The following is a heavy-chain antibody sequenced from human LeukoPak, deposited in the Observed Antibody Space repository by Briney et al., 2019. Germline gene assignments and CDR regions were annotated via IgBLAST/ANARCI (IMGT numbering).Heavy chain of an antibody. CDR3: ARDRGGVGANSAGFDY. V-gene: IGHV4-4*02. J-gene: IGHJ4*02. CDR1: GGSISSSNW. D-gene: IGHD1-26*01. Sequence: PSGTLSLTCAVSGGSISSSNWWSWVRQPPGKGLERIGEIYHSGSTNYNPSLKSRVTISVDKSKNQFSLKLSSVTAADTAVYYCARDRGGVGANSAGFDYWGQGTLVTVSS. CDR2: IYHSGST.